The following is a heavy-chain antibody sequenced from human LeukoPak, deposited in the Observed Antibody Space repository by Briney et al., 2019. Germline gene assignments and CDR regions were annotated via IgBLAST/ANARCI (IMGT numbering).Heavy chain of an antibody. CDR1: GYTFSTLD. CDR3: ARVGAVAGTYYYYGMDV. CDR2: ISTYNGNP. V-gene: IGHV1-18*01. J-gene: IGHJ6*02. Sequence: ASVKVSCTTSGYTFSTLDISWVRQAPGQGLEWMGWISTYNGNPNYVQKFQGRVTMTTDTSTSTAYMELRSLRSDDTAVYYCARVGAVAGTYYYYGMDVWGQGTAVTVSS. D-gene: IGHD6-19*01.